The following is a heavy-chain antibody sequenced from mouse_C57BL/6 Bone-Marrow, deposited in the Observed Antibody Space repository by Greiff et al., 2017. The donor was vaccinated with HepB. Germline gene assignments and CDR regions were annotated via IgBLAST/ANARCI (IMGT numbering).Heavy chain of an antibody. CDR3: ARHSSGKRGFAY. Sequence: EVHLVVSGGDLVKPGGSLKLSCAASGFTFSSYGMSWVRPTPDKRLEWVATISSGGSYTYYPDSVTGRFTISRDNAKYTLYLQMISLKSEDTAMYYCARHSSGKRGFAYWGQGTLVTVSA. J-gene: IGHJ3*01. D-gene: IGHD1-3*01. V-gene: IGHV5-6*01. CDR1: GFTFSSYG. CDR2: ISSGGSYT.